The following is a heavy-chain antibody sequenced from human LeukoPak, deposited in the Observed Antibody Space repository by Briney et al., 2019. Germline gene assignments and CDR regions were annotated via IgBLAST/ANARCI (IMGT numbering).Heavy chain of an antibody. CDR2: ISAYNDNT. J-gene: IGHJ4*02. Sequence: ASVKVSCKASGYTFTNYGISWVRQAPGQGLEWIGWISAYNDNTDSAQKFQGRVTMTTDTSTTTAYLELRSLRSDDTAVYYCARAGRGWGNYYGSGDYCYVFDEWGQGTLVTVSS. CDR3: ARAGRGWGNYYGSGDYCYVFDE. CDR1: GYTFTNYG. V-gene: IGHV1-18*01. D-gene: IGHD3-22*01.